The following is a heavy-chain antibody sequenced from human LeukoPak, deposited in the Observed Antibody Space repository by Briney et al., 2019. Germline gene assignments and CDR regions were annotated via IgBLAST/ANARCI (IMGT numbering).Heavy chain of an antibody. CDR1: GGSISSGDYY. J-gene: IGHJ6*03. CDR2: IYTSGST. CDR3: ARVAILYYMDV. Sequence: SLTLSLTCTVSGGSISSGDYYWSWIRQPAGKGLQWIGRIYTSGSTNYNPSLKSRVTMSVDTSKNQFSLKLSSVTAADTAVYYCARVAILYYMDVWGKGTTVTVSS. V-gene: IGHV4-61*02.